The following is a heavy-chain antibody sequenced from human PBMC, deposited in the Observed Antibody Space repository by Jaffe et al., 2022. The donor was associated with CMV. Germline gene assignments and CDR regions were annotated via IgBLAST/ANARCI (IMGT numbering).Heavy chain of an antibody. D-gene: IGHD6-6*01. J-gene: IGHJ6*02. CDR2: INHSGST. CDR1: GGSFSGYY. V-gene: IGHV4-34*01. CDR3: ARGRIIAARRSYYYYGMDV. Sequence: QVQLQQWGAGLLKPSETLSLTCAVYGGSFSGYYWSWIRQPPGKGLEWIGEINHSGSTNYNPSLKSRVTISVDTSKNQFSLKLSSVTAADTAVYYCARGRIIAARRSYYYYGMDVWGQGTTVTVSS.